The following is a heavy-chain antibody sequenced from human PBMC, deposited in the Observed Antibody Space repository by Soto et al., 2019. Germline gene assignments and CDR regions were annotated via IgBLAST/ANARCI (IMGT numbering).Heavy chain of an antibody. D-gene: IGHD6-19*01. Sequence: SVKVSCKASGGTFSSYAISWVRQAPGQGLEWMGGIIPIFGTANYAQKFQGRVTITADESMNTAYLQMNSLKTEDTAVYFCTRQTDAVQWLVVPTDYNFDYWGQGTLVTVS. CDR1: GGTFSSYA. V-gene: IGHV1-69*13. CDR2: IIPIFGTA. CDR3: TRQTDAVQWLVVPTDYNFDY. J-gene: IGHJ4*02.